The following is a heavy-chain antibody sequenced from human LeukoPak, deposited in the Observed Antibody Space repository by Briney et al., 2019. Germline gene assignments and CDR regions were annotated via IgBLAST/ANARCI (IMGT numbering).Heavy chain of an antibody. Sequence: SETLSLTCTVSGGSISSYYWSWIRQPPGKGLEWIGYIYYSGSTNYNPSLKSRVTISVDTSKNQFSLKLSSVTAADTAVYYCARIIAVAYAFDIWGQGTMVTVSS. J-gene: IGHJ3*02. CDR1: GGSISSYY. CDR2: IYYSGST. V-gene: IGHV4-59*08. D-gene: IGHD6-19*01. CDR3: ARIIAVAYAFDI.